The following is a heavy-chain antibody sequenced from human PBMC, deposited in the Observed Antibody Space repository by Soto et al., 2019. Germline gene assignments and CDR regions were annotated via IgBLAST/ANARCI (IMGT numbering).Heavy chain of an antibody. CDR1: GGTFSSYA. V-gene: IGHV1-69*01. CDR2: IIPIFGTA. CDR3: ARDPPYGDYCYYCMDV. Sequence: QVQLVQSGAEVKKPGSSVKVSCKASGGTFSSYAISWVRQAPGQGLEWMGGIIPIFGTANYAQKFQGRVTITADESTSTANMELSSLRSEDTAVYYCARDPPYGDYCYYCMDVWGQGTTVTVSS. J-gene: IGHJ6*02. D-gene: IGHD4-17*01.